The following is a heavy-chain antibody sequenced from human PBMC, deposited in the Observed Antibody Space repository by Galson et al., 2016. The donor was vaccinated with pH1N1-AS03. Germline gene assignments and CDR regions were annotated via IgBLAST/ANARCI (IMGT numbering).Heavy chain of an antibody. V-gene: IGHV4-39*07. CDR2: VSARGTT. D-gene: IGHD2-15*01. J-gene: IGHJ5*02. CDR3: ASDRRDCSGGSCSQDGWFDP. Sequence: SETLSLTCSVSGASVSHYASYWGWIRQAPGKGLEWIATVSARGTTYHNPSLDSRLTISLDTSKNHFSPTLTSVTAADPGMYYCASDRRDCSGGSCSQDGWFDPWGQGTLVVVSS. CDR1: GASVSHYASY.